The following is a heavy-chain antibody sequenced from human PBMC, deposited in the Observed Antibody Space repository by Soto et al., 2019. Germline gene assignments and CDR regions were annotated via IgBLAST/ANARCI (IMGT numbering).Heavy chain of an antibody. J-gene: IGHJ6*02. CDR1: GYTLTELS. D-gene: IGHD1-26*01. V-gene: IGHV1-24*01. CDR2: FDPEDGET. CDR3: ATGGDGSYSYYYYYAMDV. Sequence: QVQLVQSGAEVKKPGASVKVSCKVSGYTLTELSMHWVRQAPGKGLEWMGGFDPEDGETIYAQKFQGRVTMTEDTSTDTDYMELSSLRSDDTAVYYCATGGDGSYSYYYYYAMDVWGQGTTVTVSS.